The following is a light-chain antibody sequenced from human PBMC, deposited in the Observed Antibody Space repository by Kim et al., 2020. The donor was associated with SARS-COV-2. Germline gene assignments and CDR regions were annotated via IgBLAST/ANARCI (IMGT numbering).Light chain of an antibody. CDR3: LLYYGRTQGV. CDR2: STT. Sequence: GTVTLTCASSTGAVTNDYYPNWFQQKPGQAPRPLIYSTTGKHSWTPARFSGSLLGGKAALTLSGVQPEDEADYYCLLYYGRTQGVFGGETQLTVL. CDR1: TGAVTNDYY. J-gene: IGLJ3*02. V-gene: IGLV7-43*01.